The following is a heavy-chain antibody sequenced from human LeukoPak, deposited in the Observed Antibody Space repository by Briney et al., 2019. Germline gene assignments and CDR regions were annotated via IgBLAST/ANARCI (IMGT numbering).Heavy chain of an antibody. Sequence: SQTLSLTCAISGDSVSSNSAAWNWIRQSPSRGLEWLGRTYYRSKWYNDYAVSVKSRITVNPDTSKNQFSLQLNSVTPEDTAVYYCARVFGGGWPFLDAFDIWGQGTMVTVSS. D-gene: IGHD6-19*01. CDR2: TYYRSKWYN. J-gene: IGHJ3*02. CDR3: ARVFGGGWPFLDAFDI. CDR1: GDSVSSNSAA. V-gene: IGHV6-1*01.